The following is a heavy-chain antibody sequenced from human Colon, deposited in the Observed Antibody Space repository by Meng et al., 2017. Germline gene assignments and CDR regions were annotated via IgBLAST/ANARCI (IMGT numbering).Heavy chain of an antibody. CDR1: GFTVSSNY. Sequence: GESLKISCAASGFTVSSNYMSWVRQAPGKGLEWVSVIYSGGSTYYADSLKGRFTISRDNSKNTVFLQMNNLRADDTAVYYCATGGAPLPFDPWGQGTLVTSPQ. J-gene: IGHJ5*02. CDR2: IYSGGST. V-gene: IGHV3-53*01. CDR3: ATGGAPLPFDP. D-gene: IGHD3-16*01.